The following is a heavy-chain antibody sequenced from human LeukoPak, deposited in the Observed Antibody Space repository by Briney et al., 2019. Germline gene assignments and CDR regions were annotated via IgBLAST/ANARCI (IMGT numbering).Heavy chain of an antibody. CDR1: GGSISSGSYY. D-gene: IGHD3-9*01. V-gene: IGHV4-61*02. Sequence: SETLSLTCTVSGGSISSGSYYWSWIRQPAGKGLEWIGRIYTSGSTNYNPSLKSRVTISVDTSKNQFPLKLSSVTAADTAVYYCAREEEDYDILTGYSAYYFDYWGQGTLVTVSS. J-gene: IGHJ4*02. CDR2: IYTSGST. CDR3: AREEEDYDILTGYSAYYFDY.